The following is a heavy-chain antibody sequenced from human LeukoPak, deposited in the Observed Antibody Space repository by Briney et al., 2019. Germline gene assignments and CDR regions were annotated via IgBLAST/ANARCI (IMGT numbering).Heavy chain of an antibody. Sequence: PSETLSLTCTVSGGPISSYYWGWIRQPPGKGLEWIGSIYYSGSTYYNPSLKSRVTISVDTSKNQFSLKLSSVTAADTAVYYCARAQETGPPLFYYYYGMDVWGQGTTVTVSS. CDR1: GGPISSYY. J-gene: IGHJ6*02. CDR3: ARAQETGPPLFYYYYGMDV. CDR2: IYYSGST. V-gene: IGHV4-39*07. D-gene: IGHD3-9*01.